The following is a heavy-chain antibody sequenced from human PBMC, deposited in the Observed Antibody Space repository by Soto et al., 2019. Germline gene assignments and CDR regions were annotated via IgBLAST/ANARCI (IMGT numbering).Heavy chain of an antibody. V-gene: IGHV4-30-4*01. D-gene: IGHD2-15*01. CDR2: IYYSGST. J-gene: IGHJ5*02. CDR1: GGSTSSGDYY. CDR3: ARGVGVAATVWFDP. Sequence: PSETLSLTCTVSGGSTSSGDYYWSWIRQPPGKGLEWIGYIYYSGSTYYNPSLKSRVTISVDTSKNQFSLKLSSVTAADTAVYYCARGVGVAATVWFDPWGQGTLVTVSS.